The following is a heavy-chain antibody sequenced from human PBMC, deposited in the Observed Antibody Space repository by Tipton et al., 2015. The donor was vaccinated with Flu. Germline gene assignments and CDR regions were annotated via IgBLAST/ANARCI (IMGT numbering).Heavy chain of an antibody. V-gene: IGHV4-4*07. D-gene: IGHD2-8*02. CDR1: GGSLSSFY. CDR3: ARVDIILVSYGSKENWFDP. Sequence: LRLSCTVSGGSLSSFYWTWIRQSAGKGLEWIGRVYSSGTTNFNPSLKSRVTISVDRSKNQLSLKLNSVTAADTAVYYCARVDIILVSYGSKENWFDPWGQGILVTVSS. J-gene: IGHJ5*02. CDR2: VYSSGTT.